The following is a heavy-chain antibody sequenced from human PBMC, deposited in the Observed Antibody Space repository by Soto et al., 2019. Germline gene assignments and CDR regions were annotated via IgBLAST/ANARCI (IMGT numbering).Heavy chain of an antibody. D-gene: IGHD3-10*01. Sequence: SVKVSCKASGGTFSSYAISWVRQAPGQGLEWMGGIIPIFGTANYAQKFQGRVTITADKSTSTAYMELSSLRSEDTAVYYCARVHTMVRGAFDVAYYYYYYGMDVWGQGTTVTVSS. CDR1: GGTFSSYA. CDR3: ARVHTMVRGAFDVAYYYYYYGMDV. J-gene: IGHJ6*02. CDR2: IIPIFGTA. V-gene: IGHV1-69*06.